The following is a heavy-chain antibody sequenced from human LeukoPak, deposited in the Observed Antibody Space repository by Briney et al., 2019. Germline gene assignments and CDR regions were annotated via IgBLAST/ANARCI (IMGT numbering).Heavy chain of an antibody. V-gene: IGHV4-39*01. CDR2: IYYSGST. D-gene: IGHD5-12*01. Sequence: SETLSLTCTVSGGSISSDSYYWAWIRQPPGKGLEWIASIYYSGSTYYNPSLKSRVTISVDTSRNQFSLKLSSVTAADTAVYYCVRLVGGDIDYWGQGTLVTVSS. CDR1: GGSISSDSYY. CDR3: VRLVGGDIDY. J-gene: IGHJ4*02.